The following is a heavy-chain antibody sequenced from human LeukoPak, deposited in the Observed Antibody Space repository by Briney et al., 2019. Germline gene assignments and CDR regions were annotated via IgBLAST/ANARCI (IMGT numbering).Heavy chain of an antibody. Sequence: GGSLRLSCAASGFTISNSAMTWVRQAPGKGLDWVSIITDSGAHTFYADSVKGRFTISRDTSENTLYLQMNSLRADDTAVYYCATVGGSCSSSNCFAYFAYWGQGTLLTVSS. J-gene: IGHJ4*02. D-gene: IGHD2-2*01. CDR2: ITDSGAHT. CDR1: GFTISNSA. V-gene: IGHV3-23*01. CDR3: ATVGGSCSSSNCFAYFAY.